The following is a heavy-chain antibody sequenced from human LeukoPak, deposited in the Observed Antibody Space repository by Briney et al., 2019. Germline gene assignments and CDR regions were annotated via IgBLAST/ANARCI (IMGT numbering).Heavy chain of an antibody. J-gene: IGHJ4*02. D-gene: IGHD3-10*01. Sequence: GGSLRLSCAASGFTFSSYAMHWVRQAPGKGLEWVAVTSYDGSNKYYADSVKGRFTISRDNSKNTLYLQMNSLRAEDTAVYYCARTLPRSPALLLWFGGLDYWGQGTLVTVSS. CDR3: ARTLPRSPALLLWFGGLDY. CDR2: TSYDGSNK. V-gene: IGHV3-30-3*01. CDR1: GFTFSSYA.